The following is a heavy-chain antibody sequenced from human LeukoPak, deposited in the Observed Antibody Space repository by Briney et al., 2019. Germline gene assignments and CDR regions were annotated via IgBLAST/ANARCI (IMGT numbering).Heavy chain of an antibody. V-gene: IGHV3-48*03. CDR1: GFTFSSYE. CDR3: ARDRVPAAIGYYYGMDV. Sequence: PGGSLRLSCAASGFTFSSYEMNWVRQAPGKGLEWVSYITSSGRTIYYADSVKGRFTISRDNAKNSLYLQMNSLRAEDTAVYYCARDRVPAAIGYYYGMDVWGQGTTVTVSS. J-gene: IGHJ6*02. D-gene: IGHD2-2*01. CDR2: ITSSGRTI.